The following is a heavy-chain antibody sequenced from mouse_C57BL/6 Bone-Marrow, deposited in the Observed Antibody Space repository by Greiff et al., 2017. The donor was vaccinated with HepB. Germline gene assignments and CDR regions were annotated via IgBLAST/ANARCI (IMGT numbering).Heavy chain of an antibody. CDR1: GYTFTTYP. V-gene: IGHV1-47*01. D-gene: IGHD4-1*01. CDR2: FHPYNDDT. J-gene: IGHJ1*03. Sequence: VMLVESGAELVKPGASVKMSCKASGYTFTTYPIEWMKQNHGKSLEWIGNFHPYNDDTKYNEKFKGKATLTVEKSSSTVYLELSRLTSDDSAVYYCARLLTGPHWYFDVWGTGTTVTVSS. CDR3: ARLLTGPHWYFDV.